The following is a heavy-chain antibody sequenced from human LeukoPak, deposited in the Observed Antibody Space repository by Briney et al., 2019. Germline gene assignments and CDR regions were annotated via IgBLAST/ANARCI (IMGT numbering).Heavy chain of an antibody. CDR3: ARDDCSTGGCYSIHDY. D-gene: IGHD2-15*01. V-gene: IGHV1-46*01. CDR1: GYTFTTYY. CDR2: INPSSGST. J-gene: IGHJ4*02. Sequence: GASVKVSCKASGYTFTTYYMHWVRQAPGQGLEWMGIINPSSGSTSYAQKFQGRVTMTRDTSTSTVYMELSSLRAEDTAVYYCARDDCSTGGCYSIHDYWGQGTLVTVSS.